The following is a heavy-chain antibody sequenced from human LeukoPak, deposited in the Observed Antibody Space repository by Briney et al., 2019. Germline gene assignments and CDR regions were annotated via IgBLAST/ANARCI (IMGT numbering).Heavy chain of an antibody. V-gene: IGHV3-21*01. J-gene: IGHJ4*02. CDR1: GFTFSSYS. CDR2: ISSSSSYI. CDR3: ARDQLSFHYDILTGYSDY. D-gene: IGHD3-9*01. Sequence: AGGSLRLSCAASGFTFSSYSMNWVRQAPGKGLEWVSSISSSSSYIYYADSVKGRFTISRGNAKNSLYLQMNSLRAEDTAVYYCARDQLSFHYDILTGYSDYWGQGTLVTVSS.